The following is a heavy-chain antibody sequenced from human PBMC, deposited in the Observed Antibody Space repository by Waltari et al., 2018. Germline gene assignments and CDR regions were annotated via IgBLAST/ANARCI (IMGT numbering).Heavy chain of an antibody. V-gene: IGHV1-69*05. CDR2: ITPMLGTA. D-gene: IGHD3-22*01. Sequence: QVQLLQSGAEVKKPGSSVKVSCKASGGTFSSYAISGVRQAPGQGLEWMGGITPMLGTANYERRFQGRVTNTTDESTSTAYMELGRLGSEDTAVYYCAGSTFDSSGYYGGASFDYWGQGTLVTVSS. CDR1: GGTFSSYA. J-gene: IGHJ4*02. CDR3: AGSTFDSSGYYGGASFDY.